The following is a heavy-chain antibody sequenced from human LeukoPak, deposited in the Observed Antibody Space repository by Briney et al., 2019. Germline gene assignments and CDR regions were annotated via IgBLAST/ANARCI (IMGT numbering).Heavy chain of an antibody. CDR2: IIPIFGTA. CDR3: ATAHRPDYDSSGYNWGFAY. D-gene: IGHD3-22*01. J-gene: IGHJ4*02. CDR1: GGTFSSYA. Sequence: SVKVSCKASGGTFSSYAISWVRQAPGQGLEWMGGIIPIFGTANYAQKFQGRVTITADESTSTAYMELSSLRSEDTATYYCATAHRPDYDSSGYNWGFAYWGQGSLVTVSA. V-gene: IGHV1-69*13.